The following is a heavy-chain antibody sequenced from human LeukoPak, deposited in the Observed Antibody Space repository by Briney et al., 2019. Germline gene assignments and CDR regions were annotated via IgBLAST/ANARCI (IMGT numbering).Heavy chain of an antibody. CDR3: ARRAKDYYGDYEEDGGDDAFDI. CDR2: IYPGDSDT. V-gene: IGHV5-51*01. D-gene: IGHD4-17*01. CDR1: GYSFTSYW. Sequence: GESLKISCKGSGYSFTSYWIGWVRPMPGKGLEWMGIIYPGDSDTRYSPSFQGQVTISADKSISTAYLQWSSLKASDTAMYYCARRAKDYYGDYEEDGGDDAFDIWGQGTMVTVSS. J-gene: IGHJ3*02.